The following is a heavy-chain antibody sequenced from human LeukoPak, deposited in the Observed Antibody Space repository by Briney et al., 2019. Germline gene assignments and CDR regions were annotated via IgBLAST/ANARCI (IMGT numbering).Heavy chain of an antibody. CDR1: GFTFSSYA. CDR3: AKARAPSTYYYYYGMDV. CDR2: ITHSGATT. Sequence: GGSLRLSCAASGFTFSSYAMTWVRQAPGKGLEWVSGITHSGATTYYADSVKGRFTISRDNSKNTLYLQMNSLRAEDTAVYYCAKARAPSTYYYYYGMDVWGQGTTVTVSS. V-gene: IGHV3-23*01. D-gene: IGHD5/OR15-5a*01. J-gene: IGHJ6*02.